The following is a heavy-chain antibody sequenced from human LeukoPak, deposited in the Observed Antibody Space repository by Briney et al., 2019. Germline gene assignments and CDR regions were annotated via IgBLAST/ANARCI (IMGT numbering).Heavy chain of an antibody. D-gene: IGHD1-26*01. CDR3: ARVGANFFDY. CDR2: IYYSGST. Sequence: SETLSLTCTVAGGSISSSSYYWGWIRQPPGKGLEWIGSIYYSGSTYYNPSLKSPVTISVDTSKNQFSLKLSSVTAADTAVYYCARVGANFFDYWGQGTLVTVSS. CDR1: GGSISSSSYY. J-gene: IGHJ4*02. V-gene: IGHV4-39*01.